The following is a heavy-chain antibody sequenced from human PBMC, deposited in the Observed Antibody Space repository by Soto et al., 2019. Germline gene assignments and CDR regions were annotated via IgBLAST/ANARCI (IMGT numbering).Heavy chain of an antibody. CDR1: GGSISSSSYY. Sequence: QLQLQESGPGLVKPSETLSLTCTVSGGSISSSSYYWGWIRQPPGKGLEWIGSIYYSGSTYYNPSLKSRVTISVDTSKNQFSLKLSSVTAADTAVYYCAREGIAAAGTNNWFDPWGQGTLVTVSS. CDR2: IYYSGST. J-gene: IGHJ5*02. D-gene: IGHD6-13*01. CDR3: AREGIAAAGTNNWFDP. V-gene: IGHV4-39*02.